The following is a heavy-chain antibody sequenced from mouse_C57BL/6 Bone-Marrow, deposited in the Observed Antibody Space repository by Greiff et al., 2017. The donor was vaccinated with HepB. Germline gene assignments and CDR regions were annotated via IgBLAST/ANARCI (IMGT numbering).Heavy chain of an antibody. J-gene: IGHJ2*01. Sequence: EVQRVESGGGLVQPGGSLKLSCAASGFTFSDYYMYWVRQTPEKRLEWVAYISNGGGSTYYPDTVKGRFTISRDNAKNPLYLQMSRLKSEDTAMYYCARRDYYGSSFDYWGQGTTLTVSS. D-gene: IGHD1-1*01. V-gene: IGHV5-12*01. CDR3: ARRDYYGSSFDY. CDR1: GFTFSDYY. CDR2: ISNGGGST.